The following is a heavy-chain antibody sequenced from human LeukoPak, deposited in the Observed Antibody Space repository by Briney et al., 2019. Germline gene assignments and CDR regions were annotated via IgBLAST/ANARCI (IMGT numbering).Heavy chain of an antibody. D-gene: IGHD3-10*01. CDR1: GFTFSSYA. J-gene: IGHJ4*02. CDR2: ISGSGGST. V-gene: IGHV3-23*01. CDR3: AKNFGSGSYYAKVDY. Sequence: PGGSLRLSCAASGFTFSSYAMSWVRQAPGKGLEWVSAISGSGGSTYYADSVKGRFTISRGNSKNTLYLQMNSLRAEDTAVYYCAKNFGSGSYYAKVDYWGQGTLVTVSS.